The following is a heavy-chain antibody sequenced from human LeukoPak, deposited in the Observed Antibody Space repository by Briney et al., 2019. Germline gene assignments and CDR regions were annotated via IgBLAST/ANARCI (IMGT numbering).Heavy chain of an antibody. CDR2: ISSSGSTI. CDR1: GFTFSDYY. V-gene: IGHV3-11*01. CDR3: ARLLLWFGESFYGMDV. D-gene: IGHD3-10*01. Sequence: PGGSLRLSRAASGFTFSDYYMSWIRQAPGKGLEWVSYISSSGSTIYYADSVKGRFTISRDNAKNSLYLQMNSLRAEDTAVYYCARLLLWFGESFYGMDVWGQGTTVTVSS. J-gene: IGHJ6*02.